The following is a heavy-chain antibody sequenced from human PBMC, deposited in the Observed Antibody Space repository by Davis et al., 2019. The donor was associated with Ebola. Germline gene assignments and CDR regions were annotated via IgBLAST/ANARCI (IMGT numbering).Heavy chain of an antibody. CDR1: GYSFTSYW. CDR3: ARRGLYCSSTSCPVDY. CDR2: IDPSDSYT. Sequence: GESLKISCKGSGYSFTSYWIGWVRQMPGKGLEWMGRIDPSDSYTNYSPSFQGHVTISADKSISTAYLQWSSLKASDTAMYYCARRGLYCSSTSCPVDYWGQGTLVTVSS. V-gene: IGHV5-10-1*01. J-gene: IGHJ4*02. D-gene: IGHD2-2*01.